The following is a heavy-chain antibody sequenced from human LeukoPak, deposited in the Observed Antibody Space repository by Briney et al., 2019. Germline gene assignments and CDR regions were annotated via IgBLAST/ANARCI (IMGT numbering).Heavy chain of an antibody. J-gene: IGHJ4*02. V-gene: IGHV3-49*04. D-gene: IGHD3-3*01. CDR1: GFTFGDYV. CDR3: TRGKYYDFWSGYYPDY. CDR2: IRSKAYGGTT. Sequence: GGSLRLSCTASGFTFGDYVMSWVRQAPGKGLEWVGFIRSKAYGGTTEYTASVKGRFTISRDDSKSIAYLQMNSLKTEDTAVYYCTRGKYYDFWSGYYPDYWGQGTLVTVSS.